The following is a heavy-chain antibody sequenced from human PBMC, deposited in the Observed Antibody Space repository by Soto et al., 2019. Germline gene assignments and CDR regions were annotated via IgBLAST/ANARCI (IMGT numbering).Heavy chain of an antibody. CDR2: ISSSSSYI. CDR1: VFTFSSYS. J-gene: IGHJ4*02. CDR3: ARGEFRLAADGIVFDY. Sequence: GGSLRLSCASSVFTFSSYSMNCVRDAPGKGLEWVSSISSSSSYIYYADSVKGRFTISRDNAKNSLYLQMNSLRAEDTAVYYCARGEFRLAADGIVFDYWGQGTLVSVSS. D-gene: IGHD6-13*01. V-gene: IGHV3-21*01.